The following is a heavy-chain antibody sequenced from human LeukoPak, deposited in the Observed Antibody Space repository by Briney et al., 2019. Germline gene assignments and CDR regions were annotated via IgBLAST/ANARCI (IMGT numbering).Heavy chain of an antibody. CDR2: IYSDGST. J-gene: IGHJ4*02. V-gene: IGHV3-66*01. CDR1: GFSVSYNY. CDR3: ARVWYTSSWGERYYFDY. Sequence: GGSLRLSCAASGFSVSYNYMSLVRQAPGKGLEWVSVIYSDGSTYYADSVKARFTISRDDSKNTLYLQMNSLRAEDTAVYYCARVWYTSSWGERYYFDYWGQGTLVTVSS. D-gene: IGHD6-13*01.